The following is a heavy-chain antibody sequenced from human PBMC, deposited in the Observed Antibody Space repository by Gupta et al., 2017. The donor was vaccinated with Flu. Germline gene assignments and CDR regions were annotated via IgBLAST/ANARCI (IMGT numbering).Heavy chain of an antibody. V-gene: IGHV3-11*01. J-gene: IGHJ3*02. D-gene: IGHD1-7*01. Sequence: QVQLVESGGGLVKPGGSLRLSCVASGFTFNDYYMSWIRQAPGQGLECLSYISASGSTIYYADSVKGRFTISRDNAKNSMYLQMDSLRAEDTAVYYCAKGGWNYGSAFDMWGQGTTVTVSS. CDR2: ISASGSTI. CDR1: GFTFNDYY. CDR3: AKGGWNYGSAFDM.